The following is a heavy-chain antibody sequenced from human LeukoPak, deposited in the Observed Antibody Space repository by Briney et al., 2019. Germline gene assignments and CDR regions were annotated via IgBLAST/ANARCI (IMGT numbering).Heavy chain of an antibody. CDR2: ISSSSSYI. D-gene: IGHD6-19*01. V-gene: IGHV3-21*01. CDR3: ARARIAVAGVDY. CDR1: GFTFSSYS. J-gene: IGHJ4*02. Sequence: GGSLRLSCAASGFTFSSYSMNWVRQAPGKGLEWVSSISSSSSYIYYADSVKGRFTISRDNAKNSLYLQMNSLRAEDTAVYYCARARIAVAGVDYWGRGTLVTVSS.